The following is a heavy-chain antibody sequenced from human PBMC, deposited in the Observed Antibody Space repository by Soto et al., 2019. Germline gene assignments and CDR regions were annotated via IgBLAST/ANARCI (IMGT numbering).Heavy chain of an antibody. CDR3: AKGRTIFGVVMLETPV. CDR1: GFTFSSYA. V-gene: IGHV3-23*01. CDR2: ISGSGGST. Sequence: GGSLRLSCAASGFTFSSYAMSWVRQAPGKGLEWVSAISGSGGSTYYADSVKGRFTISRDNSKNTLYLQMNSLRAEDTAVYYCAKGRTIFGVVMLETPVWGQGTTVTVSS. D-gene: IGHD3-3*01. J-gene: IGHJ6*02.